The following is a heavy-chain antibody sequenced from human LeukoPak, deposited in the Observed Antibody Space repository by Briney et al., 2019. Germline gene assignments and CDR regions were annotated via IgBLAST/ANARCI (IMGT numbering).Heavy chain of an antibody. CDR3: AGQGVAAAGTSRFDC. J-gene: IGHJ4*02. V-gene: IGHV4-59*08. CDR2: IYYSGST. D-gene: IGHD6-13*01. CDR1: GGSISSYY. Sequence: SEALSLTCTVSGGSISSYYWSWIRQPPGKGLEWIGYIYYSGSTNYNPSLMSRVTISVDTSKNQFSLKLSSVTAADTAVYYCAGQGVAAAGTSRFDCWGQGTLVTVSS.